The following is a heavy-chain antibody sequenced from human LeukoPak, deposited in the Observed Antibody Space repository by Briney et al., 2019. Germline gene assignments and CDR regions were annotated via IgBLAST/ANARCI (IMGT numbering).Heavy chain of an antibody. Sequence: SVKVSCKASGGTLSSYAISWVRQAPGQGLEWMGRIIPIFGIANYAQKFQGRVTITADKSTSTAYMELSSLRSEDTAVYYCARSGYCSSTSCLDAFDIWGQGTMVTVSS. J-gene: IGHJ3*02. CDR3: ARSGYCSSTSCLDAFDI. V-gene: IGHV1-69*04. CDR1: GGTLSSYA. D-gene: IGHD2-2*03. CDR2: IIPIFGIA.